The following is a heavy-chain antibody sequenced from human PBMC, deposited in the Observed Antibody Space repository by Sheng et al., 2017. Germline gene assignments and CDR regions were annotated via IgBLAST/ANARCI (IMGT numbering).Heavy chain of an antibody. CDR2: IYYSGST. Sequence: QLQLQESGPGLVKPSETLSLTCTVSGGSISSSSYYWGWIRQPPGKGLEWIGSIYYSGSTYYNPSLKSRVTISVDTSKNQFSLKLSSVTAADTAVYYCARDRGNSGSYPNFDYYYGMDVWGQGTTVTVSS. CDR1: GGSISSSSYY. V-gene: IGHV4-39*07. CDR3: ARDRGNSGSYPNFDYYYGMDV. D-gene: IGHD3-22*01. J-gene: IGHJ6*02.